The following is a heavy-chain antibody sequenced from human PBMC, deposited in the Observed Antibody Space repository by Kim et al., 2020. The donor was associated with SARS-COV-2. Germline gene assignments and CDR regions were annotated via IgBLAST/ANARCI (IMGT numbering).Heavy chain of an antibody. D-gene: IGHD6-19*01. CDR1: GYTFTSFD. CDR2: MNPDSGNT. Sequence: ASVKVSCKTSGYTFTSFDINWVRQAAGQGLEWMGWMNPDSGNTGYAGEFQGRVTMTRNTSISTAYMELSSLRSEDTAIYYCAKGPGYNNGWSAHWGHGTL. V-gene: IGHV1-8*01. CDR3: AKGPGYNNGWSAH. J-gene: IGHJ4*01.